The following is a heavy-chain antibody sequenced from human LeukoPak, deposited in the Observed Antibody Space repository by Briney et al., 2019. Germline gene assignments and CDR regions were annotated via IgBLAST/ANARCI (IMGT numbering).Heavy chain of an antibody. CDR2: ISGSGGST. CDR3: AKTVVVPAAISGQGLYFDY. D-gene: IGHD2-2*02. J-gene: IGHJ4*02. CDR1: GFTFSSYA. Sequence: GGSLRLSRAASGFTFSSYAMSWVRQAPGKGLEWVSAISGSGGSTYYADSVKGRFTISRDNSKNTLYLQMNSLRAEDTAVYYCAKTVVVPAAISGQGLYFDYWGQGTLVTVSS. V-gene: IGHV3-23*01.